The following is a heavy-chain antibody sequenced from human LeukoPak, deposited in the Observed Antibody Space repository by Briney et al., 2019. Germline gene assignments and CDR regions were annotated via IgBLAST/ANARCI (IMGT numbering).Heavy chain of an antibody. D-gene: IGHD2-15*01. CDR2: ITISGTYI. CDR3: ARDLSATARAYDY. Sequence: GGSLRLSRAASGFILSDYNMNWVRQAPGKGLEWVSFITISGTYITYADSVKGRFTISRDNAKNSLYLQMNSLRAEDTAVYYCARDLSATARAYDYWGQGTLVTVSS. J-gene: IGHJ4*02. CDR1: GFILSDYN. V-gene: IGHV3-21*01.